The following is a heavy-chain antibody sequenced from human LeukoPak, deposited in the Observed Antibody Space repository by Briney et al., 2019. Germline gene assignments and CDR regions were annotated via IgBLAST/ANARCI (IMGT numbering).Heavy chain of an antibody. CDR2: ISSVGST. V-gene: IGHV3-53*01. D-gene: IGHD4-11*01. Sequence: PGGSLRLSCAASGFTVSSNYMSWVRQAPGKGLEWVSLISSVGSTYYADSVKGRFTISRDNSKNMLYLQMNSLRAEDTAVYYCARDQYTSNWYVHHWGQGTLVTVS. J-gene: IGHJ1*01. CDR3: ARDQYTSNWYVHH. CDR1: GFTVSSNY.